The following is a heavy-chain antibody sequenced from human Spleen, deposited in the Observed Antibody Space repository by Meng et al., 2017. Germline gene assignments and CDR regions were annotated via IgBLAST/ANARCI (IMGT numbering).Heavy chain of an antibody. CDR1: GGSFSGYY. CDR3: ARAQSRETYYVAFDM. J-gene: IGHJ3*02. V-gene: IGHV4-34*01. CDR2: INHSGST. Sequence: SETLSLTCAVYGGSFSGYYWSWIRQPPGKGLEWIGEINHSGSTNYNPSLKSRVTISVDTSKNQFSLKLSSVTAADTAVYYCARAQSRETYYVAFDMWGQGTMVTVSS. D-gene: IGHD1-26*01.